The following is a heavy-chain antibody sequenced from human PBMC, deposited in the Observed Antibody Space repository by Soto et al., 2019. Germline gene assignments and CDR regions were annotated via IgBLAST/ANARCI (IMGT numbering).Heavy chain of an antibody. Sequence: PGGSLRLSCAASGFTFSSYEMNWVRQAPGKGLEWVSYISSSGSTIYYADSVKGRFTISRDNAKNSLYLQMNSLRAEDTAVYYCARGGRWGGSWPRAFDIWGQGTRVTVSS. D-gene: IGHD1-26*01. CDR3: ARGGRWGGSWPRAFDI. V-gene: IGHV3-48*03. CDR1: GFTFSSYE. J-gene: IGHJ3*02. CDR2: ISSSGSTI.